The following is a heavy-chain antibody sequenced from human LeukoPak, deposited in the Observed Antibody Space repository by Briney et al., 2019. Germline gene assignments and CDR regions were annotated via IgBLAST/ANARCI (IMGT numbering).Heavy chain of an antibody. Sequence: GSLRLSCAASGFTFSSFAMSWVRQAPGKGLDWVSHINSDGSSTSYADSVKGRFTISRDNARDTLYLQMNSLRAEDTAVYYCARSACSGGTCYPYYFDYWGQGTLVTVYS. D-gene: IGHD2-15*01. CDR3: ARSACSGGTCYPYYFDY. V-gene: IGHV3-74*01. J-gene: IGHJ4*02. CDR2: INSDGSST. CDR1: GFTFSSFA.